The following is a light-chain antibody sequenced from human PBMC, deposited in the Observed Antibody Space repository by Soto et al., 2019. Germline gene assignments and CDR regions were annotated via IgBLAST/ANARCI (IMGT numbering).Light chain of an antibody. CDR2: DVS. CDR3: SSFTTSTSYV. CDR1: SSDVGAYDY. Sequence: QSALTQPASVSGSPGQSITISCTGTSSDVGAYDYVSWYQQHPGEVPKLMIFDVSYRPSGVSNRFSGYKSGNTASMTISGLQAEDAADYYWSSFTTSTSYVFGTGTKVTVL. V-gene: IGLV2-14*03. J-gene: IGLJ1*01.